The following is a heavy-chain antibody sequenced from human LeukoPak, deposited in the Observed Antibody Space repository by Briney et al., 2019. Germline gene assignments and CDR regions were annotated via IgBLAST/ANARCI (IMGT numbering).Heavy chain of an antibody. CDR2: IYYSGST. V-gene: IGHV4-31*03. CDR3: ARGSAEFYSSGWGPYYFDY. J-gene: IGHJ4*02. CDR1: GGSISSGGYY. Sequence: SETLSLTCTVSGGSISSGGYYWSWIRQHPGKGLEWIGYIYYSGSTYYNPSLKSRVTISVDTSKNQFSLKLSSVTAADTAVYYCARGSAEFYSSGWGPYYFDYWGQGTLVTVSS. D-gene: IGHD6-19*01.